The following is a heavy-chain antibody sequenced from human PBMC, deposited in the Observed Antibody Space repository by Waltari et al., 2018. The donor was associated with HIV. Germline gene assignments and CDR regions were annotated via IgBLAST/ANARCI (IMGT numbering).Heavy chain of an antibody. Sequence: EVQLVESGGGLVQPGGSLRLSCVASGFTFSNYDMHWVRHVTGKGLEWVSGIGIAGDTYYPDSVKGRFTISRENAKNSLYLQMSSLRAGDTAVYYCARSPVSDYYYYMDVWGRGTTVTVSS. J-gene: IGHJ6*03. CDR2: IGIAGDT. CDR3: ARSPVSDYYYYMDV. CDR1: GFTFSNYD. D-gene: IGHD4-17*01. V-gene: IGHV3-13*01.